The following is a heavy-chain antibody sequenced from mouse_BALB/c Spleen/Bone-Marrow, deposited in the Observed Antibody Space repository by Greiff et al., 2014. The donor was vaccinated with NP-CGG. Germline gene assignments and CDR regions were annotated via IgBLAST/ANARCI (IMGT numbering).Heavy chain of an antibody. V-gene: IGHV14-3*02. J-gene: IGHJ3*01. D-gene: IGHD1-1*01. CDR2: IDPANGNT. CDR3: AMYYYGSSLFAY. CDR1: GFTIKDTY. Sequence: DVLLVESGAELVKPGASVKLSCTASGFTIKDTYMHWVKQRPEQGLEWIGRIDPANGNTKYDPKFKGKATITADTSSNTAYLQLSSLTSEDTAVYYCAMYYYGSSLFAYWGQGTLVTVSA.